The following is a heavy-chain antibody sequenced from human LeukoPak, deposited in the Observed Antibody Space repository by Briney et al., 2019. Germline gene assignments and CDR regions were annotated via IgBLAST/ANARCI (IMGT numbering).Heavy chain of an antibody. CDR1: GGSISSYY. CDR2: IYTSGST. CDR3: ARWGSYYDSSGYDDAFDI. Sequence: SETLSLTCTVSGGSISSYYWSWIRQPAGKGLEWIGRIYTSGSTNYNPSLKSRVTMSVDTSKNQFSLKLSSVTAADTAVYYCARWGSYYDSSGYDDAFDIWGQGTMVTVSS. J-gene: IGHJ3*02. D-gene: IGHD3-22*01. V-gene: IGHV4-4*07.